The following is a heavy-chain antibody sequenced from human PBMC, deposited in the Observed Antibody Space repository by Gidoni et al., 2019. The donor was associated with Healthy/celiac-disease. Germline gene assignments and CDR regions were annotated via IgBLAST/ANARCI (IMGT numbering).Heavy chain of an antibody. Sequence: QVTLKESGPVLVKPTETLTLTCTVSGFSLSNARMGVSWIRQPPGKALEWLAHIFSNDEKSYSTSLKSRLTIFKDTSKSQVVLTMTNMDPVDTATYYCARTNGYNWNFRWFDPWGQGTLVTVSS. CDR1: GFSLSNARMG. J-gene: IGHJ5*02. CDR2: IFSNDEK. D-gene: IGHD1-7*01. CDR3: ARTNGYNWNFRWFDP. V-gene: IGHV2-26*01.